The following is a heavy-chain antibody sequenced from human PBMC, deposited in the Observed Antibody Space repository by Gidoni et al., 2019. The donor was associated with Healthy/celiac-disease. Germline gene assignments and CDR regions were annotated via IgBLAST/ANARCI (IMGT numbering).Heavy chain of an antibody. V-gene: IGHV4-30-4*01. CDR3: ARAVIGITGTLLSFDY. J-gene: IGHJ4*02. Sequence: QVQLQESGPGLVKPSQTLSLTCTVSGGSISSGDYYWSWIRQPPGKGLEWIGYIYYSGSTYYNPSLKSRVTISVDTSKNQFSLKLSSVTAADTAVYYCARAVIGITGTLLSFDYWGQGTLVTVSS. CDR2: IYYSGST. D-gene: IGHD1-7*01. CDR1: GGSISSGDYY.